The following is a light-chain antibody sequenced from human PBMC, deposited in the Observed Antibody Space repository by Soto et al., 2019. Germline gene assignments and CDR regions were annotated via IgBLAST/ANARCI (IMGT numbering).Light chain of an antibody. CDR1: QGISNW. J-gene: IGKJ2*01. CDR2: ATS. CDR3: QQANSFPYT. V-gene: IGKV1-12*01. Sequence: DIQMTQSPSSVSASVGARVTITCRASQGISNWLAWYQQKAGKAPKLLIYATSTLQSGVPSRFRGSGSATEFTLTISSLQPEDVATYYCQQANSFPYTFGQGTKLEIK.